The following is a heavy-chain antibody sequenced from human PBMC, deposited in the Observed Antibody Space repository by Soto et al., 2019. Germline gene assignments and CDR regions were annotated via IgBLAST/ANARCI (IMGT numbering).Heavy chain of an antibody. CDR1: GFTVSSNY. V-gene: IGHV3-53*01. CDR3: ARSAEAPVAILWFDP. Sequence: LRLSCAASGFTVSSNYMSWVRQAPGKGLEWVSVIYSGGSTYYADSVKGRFTISRDNSKNTLYLQMNSLRAEDTAVYYCARSAEAPVAILWFDPWGQGTLVTVSS. D-gene: IGHD2-2*02. CDR2: IYSGGST. J-gene: IGHJ5*02.